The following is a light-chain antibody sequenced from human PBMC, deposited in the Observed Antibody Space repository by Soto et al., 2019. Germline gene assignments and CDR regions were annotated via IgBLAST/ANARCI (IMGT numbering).Light chain of an antibody. CDR2: ENN. Sequence: NFMLTQPHSVSESPGKTLSISCTRSSGSIANNYVQWYQQCPGSAPTTVIYENNQRLSGVPDRFSGSTDGSSNSASLTISGLQTEDEADYYCQSYDSDFVVFGGGTKVTV. V-gene: IGLV6-57*04. CDR1: SGSIANNY. J-gene: IGLJ2*01. CDR3: QSYDSDFVV.